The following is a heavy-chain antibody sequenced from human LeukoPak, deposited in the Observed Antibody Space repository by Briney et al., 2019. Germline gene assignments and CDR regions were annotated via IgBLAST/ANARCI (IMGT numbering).Heavy chain of an antibody. V-gene: IGHV3-23*01. Sequence: GGSLRLSCVASGFTFSNYAMSWVRQAPGRGLEWVSTLSGSGFSTYYADSVKVRFTISRDNSENTLFLRMNSLRADDTAVYYCAKDGQRSGWSDYWGQGTLVTVSS. D-gene: IGHD6-19*01. J-gene: IGHJ4*02. CDR2: LSGSGFST. CDR1: GFTFSNYA. CDR3: AKDGQRSGWSDY.